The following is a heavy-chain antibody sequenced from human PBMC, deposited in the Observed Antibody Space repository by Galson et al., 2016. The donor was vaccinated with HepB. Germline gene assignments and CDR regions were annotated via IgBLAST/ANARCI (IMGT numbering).Heavy chain of an antibody. D-gene: IGHD6-13*01. V-gene: IGHV3-49*03. CDR3: ARGYTNTWYVAGFDY. Sequence: SLRLSCAASGFTFGDYPMTWFRQAPGKGLEWVGFIRSKTYYGTAEYAASVEGRFTISRDDSKRIAYLQMDSPKPEDSVVYYCARGYTNTWYVAGFDYWGQGTLVTVSS. J-gene: IGHJ4*02. CDR2: IRSKTYYGTA. CDR1: GFTFGDYP.